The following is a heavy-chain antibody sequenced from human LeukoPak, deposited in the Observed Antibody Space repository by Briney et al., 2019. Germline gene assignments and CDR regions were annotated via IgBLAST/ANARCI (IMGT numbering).Heavy chain of an antibody. CDR1: GFTFSSYS. J-gene: IGHJ4*02. Sequence: GGSLRLSCAASGFTFSSYSMNWVRQAPGKGLEWVSSISSSSSYIYYADSVKGRFTISRGNAKNSLYLQMNSLRAEDTAVYYCARGNVGDYFDYWGRGPLATASS. V-gene: IGHV3-21*01. CDR2: ISSSSSYI. D-gene: IGHD3-16*01. CDR3: ARGNVGDYFDY.